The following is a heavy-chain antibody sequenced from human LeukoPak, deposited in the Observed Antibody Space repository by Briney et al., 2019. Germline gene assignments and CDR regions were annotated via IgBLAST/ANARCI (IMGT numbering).Heavy chain of an antibody. J-gene: IGHJ4*02. D-gene: IGHD4-23*01. CDR1: GGSLTNYF. V-gene: IGHV4-59*08. Sequence: SETLSLTCTVSGGSLTNYFWSWIRQPPGTGLEWIGYIHSSGSPHYNPSFESRVTTLVDTSKNQFSLNLNSVTAADTAVYYCTRHPGGNDAHRFDYWGQGLLVTVSS. CDR3: TRHPGGNDAHRFDY. CDR2: IHSSGSP.